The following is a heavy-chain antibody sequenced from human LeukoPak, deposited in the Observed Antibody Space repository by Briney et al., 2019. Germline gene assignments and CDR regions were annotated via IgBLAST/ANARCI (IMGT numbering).Heavy chain of an antibody. Sequence: GRSLRLSCAASGFTFSNYAMHWVRQAPDKGLEWVAFISYDGSNKYYADSVKGRFTISRDNSKNTLYLQMNSLRAEDTAVYYCASAYSSACSSDYWGQGTLVTVSS. J-gene: IGHJ4*02. CDR1: GFTFSNYA. D-gene: IGHD6-19*01. CDR3: ASAYSSACSSDY. V-gene: IGHV3-30-3*01. CDR2: ISYDGSNK.